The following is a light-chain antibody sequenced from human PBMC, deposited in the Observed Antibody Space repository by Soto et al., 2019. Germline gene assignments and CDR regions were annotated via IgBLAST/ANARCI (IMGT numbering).Light chain of an antibody. CDR2: DVS. V-gene: IGLV2-14*03. J-gene: IGLJ2*01. CDR3: SSCTSSLGL. CDR1: VSEVAGYTY. Sequence: QSALTQPASVSGSPGQSITISCTGAVSEVAGYTYVSWYQQHPGKGPKVIIYDVSNRPSGVSNRFSGSKSGTTASLTISGLQAEDEADYYCSSCTSSLGLFGGGTKVTVL.